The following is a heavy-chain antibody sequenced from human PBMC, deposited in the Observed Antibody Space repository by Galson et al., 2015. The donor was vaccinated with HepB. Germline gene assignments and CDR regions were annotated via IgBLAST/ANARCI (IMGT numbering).Heavy chain of an antibody. D-gene: IGHD6-19*01. CDR1: EFIFSDYG. CDR3: AREDKNVAVAALDS. V-gene: IGHV3-33*08. Sequence: SLRLSCAASEFIFSDYGMHWVRQAPGKGLEWVALIWKDGSNKYYSDSVKGRFTISRDNSQKTLYLQMTSLRAEDTAIYYCAREDKNVAVAALDSWGQGTMVIVSS. J-gene: IGHJ4*02. CDR2: IWKDGSNK.